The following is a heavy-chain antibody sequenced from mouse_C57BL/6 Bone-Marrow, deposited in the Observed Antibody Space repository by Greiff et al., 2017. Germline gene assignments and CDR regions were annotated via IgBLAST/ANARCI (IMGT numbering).Heavy chain of an antibody. V-gene: IGHV1-7*01. D-gene: IGHD2-1*01. J-gene: IGHJ1*03. CDR2: INPSSGYT. CDR3: ARGYYGNYAYWYFDV. CDR1: GYTFTSYW. Sequence: VHLVESGAELAKPGASVKLSCKASGYTFTSYWMHWVKQRPGQGLEWIGYINPSSGYTKYNQKFKDKATLTADKSSSTAYMQLSSLTYEDSAVYYCARGYYGNYAYWYFDVWGTGTTVTVSS.